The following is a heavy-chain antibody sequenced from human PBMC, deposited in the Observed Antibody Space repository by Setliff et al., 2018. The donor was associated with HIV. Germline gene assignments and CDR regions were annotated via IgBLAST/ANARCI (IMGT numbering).Heavy chain of an antibody. V-gene: IGHV1-69*13. Sequence: ASVKVSCKASGDTFNSYAISWVRQAPGQGLEWMGGVIPIFGTANYAQKFRGRVTITADESTSTAYMELSSLRSEDTAVYYCAKGGYYDSTGYYYYYLYYLDEWGKGTTVTVSS. CDR3: AKGGYYDSTGYYYYYLYYLDE. CDR2: VIPIFGTA. D-gene: IGHD3-22*01. CDR1: GDTFNSYA. J-gene: IGHJ6*03.